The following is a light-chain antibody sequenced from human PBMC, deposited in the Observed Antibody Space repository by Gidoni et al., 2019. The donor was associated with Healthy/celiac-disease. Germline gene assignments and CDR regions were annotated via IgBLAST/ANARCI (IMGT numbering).Light chain of an antibody. CDR3: QVWDSSSDHVV. Sequence: SYVLTQPPSASVAPGPTARITCGGNNIGSKSVYWYQQKQDQAPVLVVYDDSERPSGLPARFSGSNSGNTATLTIGRVEAGDEADYYCQVWDSSSDHVVFGGGTKLTVL. J-gene: IGLJ2*01. CDR1: NIGSKS. V-gene: IGLV3-21*02. CDR2: DDS.